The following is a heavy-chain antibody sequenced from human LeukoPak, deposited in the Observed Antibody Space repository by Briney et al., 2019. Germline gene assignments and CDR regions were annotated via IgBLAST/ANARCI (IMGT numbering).Heavy chain of an antibody. D-gene: IGHD6-19*01. CDR2: IYYNGNT. CDR1: GGSIGGHTFY. V-gene: IGHV4-39*01. Sequence: SETLSLTCNVSGGSIGGHTFYWDWIRQPPGKGLEWIATIYYNGNTFYNPSLKSRVAISIDMSKSQFSLHLSSVTAADTAIYYCARLTALAGHRGAFDIWGPGTMVSVSS. J-gene: IGHJ3*02. CDR3: ARLTALAGHRGAFDI.